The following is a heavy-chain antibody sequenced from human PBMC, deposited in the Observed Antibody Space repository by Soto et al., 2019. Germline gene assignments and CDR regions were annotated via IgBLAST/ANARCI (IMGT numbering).Heavy chain of an antibody. D-gene: IGHD6-19*01. CDR1: GYSFTNYG. Sequence: QDQLVQSGVEVKKPGASVKVSCKASGYSFTNYGITWVRQAPGQGVEWMGWISAYNGNTNYAQKFQSRVTMTTDAPTRTAYLELRCLRSDDAAVYYCARDRGVAPPVAGNTHYYYYMDVWGKGTTVTVSS. CDR2: ISAYNGNT. V-gene: IGHV1-18*01. J-gene: IGHJ6*03. CDR3: ARDRGVAPPVAGNTHYYYYMDV.